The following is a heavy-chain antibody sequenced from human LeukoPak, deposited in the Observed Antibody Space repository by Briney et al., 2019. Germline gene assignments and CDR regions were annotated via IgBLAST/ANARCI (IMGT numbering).Heavy chain of an antibody. CDR2: ISYDGSNK. D-gene: IGHD2-2*01. Sequence: GGSLRLSCAASGFTFSSYAMHWVRQAPGKGLEWVAVISYDGSNKYYADSVKGRFTISRDNSKNTLYLQMNSLRAEDTAVYYCARGERPYIVVVPAAISFDYWGQGTLVTVSS. CDR1: GFTFSSYA. J-gene: IGHJ4*02. CDR3: ARGERPYIVVVPAAISFDY. V-gene: IGHV3-30-3*01.